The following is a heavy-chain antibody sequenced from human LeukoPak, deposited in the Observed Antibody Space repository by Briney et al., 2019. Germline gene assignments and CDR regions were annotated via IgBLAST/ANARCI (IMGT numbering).Heavy chain of an antibody. Sequence: SVKVSCKASGGTFSSYAISWVRQAPGQGLEWMGGIIPIFGTANYAQKFQGRVTITADESTSTAYMELSSLRSEDTAVYYCARGLEWELGNAFDIWGQGTMVTVSS. CDR3: ARGLEWELGNAFDI. CDR1: GGTFSSYA. CDR2: IIPIFGTA. D-gene: IGHD1-26*01. V-gene: IGHV1-69*13. J-gene: IGHJ3*02.